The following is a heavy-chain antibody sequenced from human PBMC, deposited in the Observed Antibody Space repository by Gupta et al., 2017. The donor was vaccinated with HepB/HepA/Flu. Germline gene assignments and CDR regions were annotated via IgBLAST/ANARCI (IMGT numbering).Heavy chain of an antibody. CDR3: AKDIAMEGRYFDGDHYYGMDV. D-gene: IGHD3-9*01. Sequence: EMQLVEPGGGLVQPGRSLRLSCVASGFTFDDYGMHWVRQAPGKGLEWVSGISWNGDRVGYADSVRGRFTISRDNANNSLYLEMKSLRPEDTALYYCAKDIAMEGRYFDGDHYYGMDVWGQGTTVTVSS. CDR1: GFTFDDYG. V-gene: IGHV3-9*01. J-gene: IGHJ6*02. CDR2: ISWNGDRV.